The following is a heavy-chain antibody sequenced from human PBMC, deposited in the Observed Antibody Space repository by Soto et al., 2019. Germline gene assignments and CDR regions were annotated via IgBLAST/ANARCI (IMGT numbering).Heavy chain of an antibody. J-gene: IGHJ6*02. Sequence: LRLSCAASGFTFSSYAMHWVRQAPGKGLEWVAVISYEGSNKYYADSVKGRFTISRDNSKNTLYLQMSSLRAEDTAVYYCARDIAVAKNKHYYGMDVWVQGTTVTVSS. V-gene: IGHV3-30-3*01. CDR3: ARDIAVAKNKHYYGMDV. CDR1: GFTFSSYA. D-gene: IGHD6-19*01. CDR2: ISYEGSNK.